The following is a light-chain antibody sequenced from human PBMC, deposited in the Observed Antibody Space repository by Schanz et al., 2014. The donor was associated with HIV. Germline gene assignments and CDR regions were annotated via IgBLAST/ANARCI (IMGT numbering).Light chain of an antibody. J-gene: IGLJ2*01. CDR3: ASYAGSNNLV. Sequence: QSVLTQPPSASGTPGQRVTISCSGSSSNIGSNYVYWYQQLPGTAPKLLIYRNNQRPSGVPGRFSGSKSGNTASLTVSGLQAEDEADYYCASYAGSNNLVFGGGTKVTVL. V-gene: IGLV1-47*01. CDR1: SSNIGSNY. CDR2: RNN.